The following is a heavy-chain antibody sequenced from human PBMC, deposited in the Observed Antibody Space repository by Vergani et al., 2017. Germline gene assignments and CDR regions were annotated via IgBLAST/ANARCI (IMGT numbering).Heavy chain of an antibody. CDR1: GFTFQAYA. CDR3: GKDNEYDADVPFDL. D-gene: IGHD1-1*01. V-gene: IGHV3-9*01. Sequence: LVEAGGGLVQPAGSLRLTCTASGFTFQAYAFHWVRQVSGRGLEWVSGIVRNSGVKNGNSFEGRFSISRDNAKKAVFLQMNNLRHEDTAIYFCGKDNEYDADVPFDLWGRGTLVTVSS. CDR2: IVRNSGVK. J-gene: IGHJ2*01.